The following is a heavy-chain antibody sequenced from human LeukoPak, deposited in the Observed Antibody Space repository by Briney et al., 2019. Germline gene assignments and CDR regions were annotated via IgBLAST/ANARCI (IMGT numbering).Heavy chain of an antibody. Sequence: GASVKVSCKASGYTFTSYGISWVRQAPGQGLEWMGWISAYKGNTNYAQKLQGRVTMTTDTSTSTAYMELRSLRSDDTAVYYCASARQQQTTSYFDYWGQGTLVTVSS. J-gene: IGHJ4*02. CDR2: ISAYKGNT. CDR1: GYTFTSYG. D-gene: IGHD6-13*01. CDR3: ASARQQQTTSYFDY. V-gene: IGHV1-18*01.